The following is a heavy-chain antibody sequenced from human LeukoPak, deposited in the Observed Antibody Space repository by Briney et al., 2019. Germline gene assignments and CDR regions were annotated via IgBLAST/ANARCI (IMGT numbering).Heavy chain of an antibody. CDR2: FDPEDGET. CDR3: ATPNYGGFWFDY. J-gene: IGHJ4*02. V-gene: IGHV1-24*01. CDR1: GYTLTELS. D-gene: IGHD4-23*01. Sequence: ASVKVSRKVSGYTLTELSMHWVRQAPGKGLEWMGGFDPEDGETIYAQKFQGRVTMTEDTSTDTAYMELSSLRSEDTAVYYCATPNYGGFWFDYWGQGTLVTVSS.